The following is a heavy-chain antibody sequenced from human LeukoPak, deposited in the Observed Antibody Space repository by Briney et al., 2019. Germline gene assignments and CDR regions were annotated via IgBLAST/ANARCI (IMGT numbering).Heavy chain of an antibody. J-gene: IGHJ4*02. D-gene: IGHD6-19*01. CDR2: IYYSGST. CDR1: GVSISSYY. V-gene: IGHV4-39*07. CDR3: ARVSAVAGNFDY. Sequence: SETLSLTCTVSGVSISSYYWGWIRQPPGKGLEWIGSIYYSGSTYYNPSLKSRVTISVDTSKNQFSLKLSSVTAADTAVYYCARVSAVAGNFDYWGQETLVTVSS.